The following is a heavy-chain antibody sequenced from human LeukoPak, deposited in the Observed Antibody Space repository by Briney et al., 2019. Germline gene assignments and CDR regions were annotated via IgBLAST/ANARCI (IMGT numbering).Heavy chain of an antibody. CDR2: ISGSGGST. J-gene: IGHJ6*02. CDR1: GFTFSSYA. D-gene: IGHD2-8*01. CDR3: AKHIVLMVYAIPPTYGMDG. Sequence: GGSLRLSCAASGFTFSSYAMSWVRQAPGKGLEWVSAISGSGGSTYYADSVKGRFTISRDNSKNTLYLQMNGLRAEDTAVYYCAKHIVLMVYAIPPTYGMDGWGQGTTVTVS. V-gene: IGHV3-23*01.